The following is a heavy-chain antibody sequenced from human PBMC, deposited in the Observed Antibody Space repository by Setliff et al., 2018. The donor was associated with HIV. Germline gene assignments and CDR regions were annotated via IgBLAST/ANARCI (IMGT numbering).Heavy chain of an antibody. CDR2: ISPYNGNT. V-gene: IGHV1-18*01. CDR1: GYTFTGYG. CDR3: ARGWLYYYDSSAYRDY. Sequence: ASVKVSCKASGYTFTGYGITWVRQAPGQGLEWMGWISPYNGNTNYAQKFQGRVTMTTDTSTSTAYMELRSLRPDDTAVYYCARGWLYYYDSSAYRDYWGQGTRVT. D-gene: IGHD3-22*01. J-gene: IGHJ4*02.